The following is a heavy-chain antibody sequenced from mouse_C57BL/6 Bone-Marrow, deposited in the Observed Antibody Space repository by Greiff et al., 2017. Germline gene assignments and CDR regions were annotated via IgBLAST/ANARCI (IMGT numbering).Heavy chain of an antibody. Sequence: QVQLQQSGAELVKPGASVKISCKASGYAFSSYWMNWVKQRPGKGLEWIGQIYPGDGDTNYNGKFKGKATLTVDKSSSTAYMQLSSLTSEDSAVXFCARGGTGTWWYFDVWGTGTTVTVSS. D-gene: IGHD4-1*01. CDR3: ARGGTGTWWYFDV. CDR1: GYAFSSYW. J-gene: IGHJ1*03. CDR2: IYPGDGDT. V-gene: IGHV1-80*01.